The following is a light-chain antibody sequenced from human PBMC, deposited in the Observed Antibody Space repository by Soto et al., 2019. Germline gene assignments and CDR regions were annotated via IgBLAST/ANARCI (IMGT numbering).Light chain of an antibody. CDR2: DVS. Sequence: QSALTQPRSASGSPGQSITISCTGTSSDVGGYNYVSWYQQHPAKAPKLIIFDVSKRPSGVPNRFSGSKSGNTASLTISGLRAEEGADFYCCSFVEKNPYVFGTGTKLTAL. J-gene: IGLJ1*01. CDR3: CSFVEKNPYV. V-gene: IGLV2-11*01. CDR1: SSDVGGYNY.